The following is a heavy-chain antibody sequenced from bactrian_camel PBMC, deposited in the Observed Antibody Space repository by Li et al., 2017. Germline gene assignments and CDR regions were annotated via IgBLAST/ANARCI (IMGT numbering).Heavy chain of an antibody. V-gene: IGHV3S53*01. CDR2: IDSDGTI. Sequence: QLVESGGGSVQAGGSLRLSCVRSGAISNNYCVGWFRQRPGKAREAVASIDSDGTISYAESVKGRFTISRDNSENTLYLQMNSLKPEDTAKYYCAGDWGRSRNSKLCYDGRWSFAPRAMGQGTQVTVS. CDR1: GAISNNYC. J-gene: IGHJ4*01. D-gene: IGHD5*01.